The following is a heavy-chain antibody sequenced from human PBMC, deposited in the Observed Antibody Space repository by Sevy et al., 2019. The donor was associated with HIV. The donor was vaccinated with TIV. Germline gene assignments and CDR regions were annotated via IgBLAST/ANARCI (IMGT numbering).Heavy chain of an antibody. V-gene: IGHV3-30-3*01. D-gene: IGHD2-15*01. CDR2: ISYDGSTK. J-gene: IGHJ6*02. CDR3: ARVKGGASFGYYGMDV. Sequence: GGSLRLSCAASGFTFSRYAMHWVRQAPGKGLEWLAVISYDGSTKYYTDSVKGRFTISRDNSKNTLYLQMNSLKVEDTAVYYCARVKGGASFGYYGMDVWGQGTTVTVSS. CDR1: GFTFSRYA.